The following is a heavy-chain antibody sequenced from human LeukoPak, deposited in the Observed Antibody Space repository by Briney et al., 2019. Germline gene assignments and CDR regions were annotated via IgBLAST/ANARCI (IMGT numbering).Heavy chain of an antibody. D-gene: IGHD3-10*01. CDR1: GGSFTDYY. CDR2: INHRGSP. CDR3: ARLVRMVRGVIPLLYYYVMDV. Sequence: KPSETLSLTCAVYGGSFTDYYWSWIRQPPGKGLEWIGEINHRGSPNSNSPLRSRVTISVNRSKNPFSLKLSSVSAADTAVYYCARLVRMVRGVIPLLYYYVMDVWGQRTTVTVSS. J-gene: IGHJ6*02. V-gene: IGHV4-34*01.